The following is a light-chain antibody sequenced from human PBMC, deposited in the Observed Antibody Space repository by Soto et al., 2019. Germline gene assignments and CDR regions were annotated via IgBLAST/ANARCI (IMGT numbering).Light chain of an antibody. CDR2: DVS. V-gene: IGLV2-11*01. CDR1: SSDVGGYNY. Sequence: QSALTQPRSVSGSPGQSVTISCTGTSSDVGGYNYVSWYQQHPGKAPKLMIYDVSKRPSGVPDRLSGSKSGNTASLTISGLQAEDEADYYCCSYAGSHTVIFGGGTKLTVL. CDR3: CSYAGSHTVI. J-gene: IGLJ2*01.